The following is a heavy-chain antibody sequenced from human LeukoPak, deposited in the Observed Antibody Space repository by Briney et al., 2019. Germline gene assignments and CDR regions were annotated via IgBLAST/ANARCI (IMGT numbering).Heavy chain of an antibody. V-gene: IGHV3-48*03. CDR3: ARDFRTP. J-gene: IGHJ4*02. Sequence: GGSLRLSCEASGFTFSGYEMNWVRQAPGKGLEWVSYISSGGSIIYYADSVKGRFTISRDNANNSLYLQMNSLRAEDTAVYYCARDFRTPWGQGTLSPSPQ. D-gene: IGHD2-15*01. CDR2: ISSGGSII. CDR1: GFTFSGYE.